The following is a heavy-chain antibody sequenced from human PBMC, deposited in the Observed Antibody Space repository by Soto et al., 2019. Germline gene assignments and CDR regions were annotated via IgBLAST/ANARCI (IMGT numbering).Heavy chain of an antibody. D-gene: IGHD3-10*01. CDR1: GFTLSGRS. CDR3: ARGWFGPDV. Sequence: VQLVESGGGLVQPGGSLRLSCAASGFTLSGRSMHWVRQAPGKGLVWVSGIDNAGTDSTYADSVKGRFTSSRDNAKNMLYLQMPSLRVEDTAVYSCARGWFGPDVWGKGTTVTFSS. CDR2: IDNAGTDS. J-gene: IGHJ6*04. V-gene: IGHV3-74*01.